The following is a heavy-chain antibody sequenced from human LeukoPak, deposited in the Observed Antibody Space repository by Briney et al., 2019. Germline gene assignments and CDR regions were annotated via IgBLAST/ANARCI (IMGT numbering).Heavy chain of an antibody. D-gene: IGHD2-8*01. Sequence: PSETLSLTCTVSGGSISSSSYYWGWIRQPPGSGLEWIGSVYGSGSTYYNPSLKSRVTISVDTSKNQFSLKLSSVTAADTAVYYCARPEARYCTNGVCYSVYWRQGTLVTVSS. CDR3: ARPEARYCTNGVCYSVY. J-gene: IGHJ4*02. CDR1: GGSISSSSYY. V-gene: IGHV4-39*01. CDR2: VYGSGST.